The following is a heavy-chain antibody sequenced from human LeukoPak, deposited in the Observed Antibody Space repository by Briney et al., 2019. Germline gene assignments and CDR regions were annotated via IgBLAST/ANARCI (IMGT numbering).Heavy chain of an antibody. V-gene: IGHV4-59*01. CDR2: IYYSGST. D-gene: IGHD6-13*01. J-gene: IGHJ4*02. Sequence: SPSETLSLTCTVSGGSISSYYWSWIRQPPGRGLEWIGYIYYSGSTNYNPSLKSRVTISVDTSKNQFSLKLSSVTAADTAVYYCARSPGVLSSSWPFDYWGQGTLVTVSS. CDR3: ARSPGVLSSSWPFDY. CDR1: GGSISSYY.